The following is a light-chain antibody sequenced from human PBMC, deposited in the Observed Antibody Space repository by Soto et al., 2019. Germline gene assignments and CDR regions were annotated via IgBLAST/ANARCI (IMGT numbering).Light chain of an antibody. V-gene: IGLV2-8*01. J-gene: IGLJ2*01. CDR1: VSNY. CDR2: EVV. CDR3: TSYAGNNNLV. Sequence: QSALTQPPSASGSPGQSVTISCTGTVSNYVSWYQQHPGKAPKLLIYEVVKRPSGVPDRFSGSKSGNTASLTVSGLQAEDEADYHCTSYAGNNNLVFGGGTKLTVL.